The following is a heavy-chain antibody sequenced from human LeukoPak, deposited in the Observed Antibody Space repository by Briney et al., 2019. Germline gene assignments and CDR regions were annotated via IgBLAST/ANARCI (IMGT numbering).Heavy chain of an antibody. CDR3: ARGKVGYSNGWSAADY. J-gene: IGHJ4*02. D-gene: IGHD6-19*01. CDR2: ISGGSSTI. CDR1: GFTFSTYS. V-gene: IGHV3-48*02. Sequence: GGSLRLSCAASGFTFSTYSMNWVRQAPGKGLEWVSYISGGSSTIYYTDSLKGRFTISRDNAKNSLYLQMNSLRDEDTAVYYCARGKVGYSNGWSAADYWGQGTLVTVSS.